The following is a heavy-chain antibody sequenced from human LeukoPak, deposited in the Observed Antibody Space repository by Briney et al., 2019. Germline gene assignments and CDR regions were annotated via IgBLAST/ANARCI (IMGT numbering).Heavy chain of an antibody. D-gene: IGHD2-15*01. CDR2: INPNSGGT. Sequence: GASVKVSCKASGYTFSAYYMHWVRQAPGQGPEWMGWINPNSGGTNYAQKFQGRVTMTRDTSISTAYMELSRLRSDDTAVYYCARRGYDAPGDFDYWGQGTLVTVSS. J-gene: IGHJ4*02. CDR3: ARRGYDAPGDFDY. CDR1: GYTFSAYY. V-gene: IGHV1-2*02.